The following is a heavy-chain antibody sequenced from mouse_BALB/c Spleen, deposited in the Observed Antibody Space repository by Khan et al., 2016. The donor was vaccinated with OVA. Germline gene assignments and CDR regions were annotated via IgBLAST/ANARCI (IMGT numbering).Heavy chain of an antibody. J-gene: IGHJ2*01. CDR3: ARIYGSDFDY. D-gene: IGHD1-1*01. V-gene: IGHV1-20*02. CDR2: INPHIGET. Sequence: DVQLQESGPELVKPGASVKISCKASGYSFTGYFMNWVIQSHGKSLEWIGRINPHIGETFYNQKFKGKATLTVDESSSTAHMELRSLASEASAVYYCARIYGSDFDYWGQGTTLTVSS. CDR1: GYSFTGYF.